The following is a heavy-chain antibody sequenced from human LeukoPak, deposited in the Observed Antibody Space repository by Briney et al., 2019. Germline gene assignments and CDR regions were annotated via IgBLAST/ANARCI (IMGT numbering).Heavy chain of an antibody. CDR2: IYYSGST. V-gene: IGHV4-59*01. CDR1: GGSISSYY. D-gene: IGHD3-22*01. CDR3: ARDRYDSSDRYYYYYYMDV. J-gene: IGHJ6*03. Sequence: SETLSLTCTGSGGSISSYYWSWIRQPPGKGLEWIGYIYYSGSTNYNRSLKSRVTISVDTSKNQFSLKLSSVTAADTAVYYCARDRYDSSDRYYYYYYMDVWGKGTTVTVSS.